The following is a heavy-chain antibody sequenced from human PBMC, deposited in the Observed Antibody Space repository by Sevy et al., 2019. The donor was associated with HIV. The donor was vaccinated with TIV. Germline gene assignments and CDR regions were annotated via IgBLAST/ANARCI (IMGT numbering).Heavy chain of an antibody. Sequence: GGSLRLSCVASGFTFDSYWMHWVRQAPGKGLVWVSRINIDGSSTLYPDSVKGRFTISRDNAKNTLYLQLNRLGAEDTAVYYCTRGDPIVPPAGYYYHLDVWGKGTTVTVSS. J-gene: IGHJ6*03. CDR3: TRGDPIVPPAGYYYHLDV. CDR1: GFTFDSYW. D-gene: IGHD1-26*01. V-gene: IGHV3-74*01. CDR2: INIDGSST.